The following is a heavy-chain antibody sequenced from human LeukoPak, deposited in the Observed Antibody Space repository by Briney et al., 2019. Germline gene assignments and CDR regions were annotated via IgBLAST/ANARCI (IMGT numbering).Heavy chain of an antibody. Sequence: PGGSLRLSCAASGFTFSNAWMSWVRQAPGKGLEWVGRIKSKTDGGTTDYAAPVKGRFTISRDDSKNTLYLQMNSLKTEDTAVYYCTTVGLDCSSTICHTRGHNWFDPWGQGTLVTVSS. CDR2: IKSKTDGGTT. J-gene: IGHJ5*02. D-gene: IGHD2-2*01. V-gene: IGHV3-15*01. CDR3: TTVGLDCSSTICHTRGHNWFDP. CDR1: GFTFSNAW.